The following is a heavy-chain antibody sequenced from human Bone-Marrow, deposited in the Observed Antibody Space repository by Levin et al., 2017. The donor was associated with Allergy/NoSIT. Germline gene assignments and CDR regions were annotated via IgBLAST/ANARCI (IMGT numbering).Heavy chain of an antibody. V-gene: IGHV1-18*01. J-gene: IGHJ4*02. D-gene: IGHD1-26*01. CDR2: ISPYNGNT. CDR3: ARGYQDFDF. Sequence: ASVKVSCKTSGYDFTSYSLSWVRQAPGQSLEWMGWISPYNGNTNYAPMFQGRVTLTTDTSTSTTYMDLRSLRPDDTAVYYCARGYQDFDFWGQGTLVTVSS. CDR1: GYDFTSYS.